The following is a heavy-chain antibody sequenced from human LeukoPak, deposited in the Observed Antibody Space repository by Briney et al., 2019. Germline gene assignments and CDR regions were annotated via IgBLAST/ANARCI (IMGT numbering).Heavy chain of an antibody. Sequence: SETLSLTCTVSGGSITNYFWTWIRQPAGKGLEWIGRIYSSGTTNYNPSLKSRVTMSVDTSKNQFSLKMTSVTAADTAVYYCARRSRVGTSRGAFDIWGQGTMVTVSS. D-gene: IGHD1-26*01. CDR2: IYSSGTT. V-gene: IGHV4-4*07. CDR1: GGSITNYF. J-gene: IGHJ3*02. CDR3: ARRSRVGTSRGAFDI.